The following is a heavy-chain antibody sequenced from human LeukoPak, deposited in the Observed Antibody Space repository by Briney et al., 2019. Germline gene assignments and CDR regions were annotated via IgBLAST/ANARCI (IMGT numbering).Heavy chain of an antibody. CDR3: GKEMTSMVTVEY. V-gene: IGHV3-23*01. CDR1: GFTFSTSA. CDR2: ISGSGGKT. D-gene: IGHD5-18*01. Sequence: PGGSLRLSCVASGFTFSTSAMSWVRQAPGKGLEWVSAISGSGGKTYYADSVKGRFTISRDNSQNTLYLYMNSLRADDTAVYYCGKEMTSMVTVEYWGLGTLVTVSS. J-gene: IGHJ4*02.